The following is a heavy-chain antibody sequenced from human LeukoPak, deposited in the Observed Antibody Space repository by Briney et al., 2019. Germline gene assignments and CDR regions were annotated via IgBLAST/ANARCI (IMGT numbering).Heavy chain of an antibody. CDR2: INPNSGGA. Sequence: GASVKVSCKASGYTFTGYYMYWVRQAPGQGLEWMGWINPNSGGANYAQKFQGRVTMTRDTSISTAHMELSRLRSDDTAVYYCASTRYYYDSSGYLDYWGQGTLVTVSS. J-gene: IGHJ4*02. CDR1: GYTFTGYY. CDR3: ASTRYYYDSSGYLDY. D-gene: IGHD3-22*01. V-gene: IGHV1-2*02.